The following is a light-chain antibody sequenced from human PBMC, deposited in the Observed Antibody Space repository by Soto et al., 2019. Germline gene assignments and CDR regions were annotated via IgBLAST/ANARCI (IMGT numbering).Light chain of an antibody. CDR2: EVN. Sequence: QSALTQPASVSGSPGQSITISCTGTSSDVGSYNLVSWYQQHPGKAPKLIIFEVNNRPSGISNRFTGSKSGNTASLTISGLQVEDEALYFCSSYTSASALGIFGGGTKLTVL. J-gene: IGLJ2*01. CDR1: SSDVGSYNL. CDR3: SSYTSASALGI. V-gene: IGLV2-14*02.